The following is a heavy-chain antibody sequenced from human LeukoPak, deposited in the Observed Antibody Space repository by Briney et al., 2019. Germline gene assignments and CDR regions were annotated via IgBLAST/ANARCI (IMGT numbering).Heavy chain of an antibody. CDR1: GYTFTSYD. CDR2: MNPNSGNT. Sequence: ASVKVSCKASGYTFTSYDINCVRQATGQGLEWMGWMNPNSGNTGYAQKFQGRVTITRNTSISTAYMELSSLRSEDTAVYYCARGRYSGSYYAYWGQGTLVTVSS. CDR3: ARGRYSGSYYAY. D-gene: IGHD1-26*01. J-gene: IGHJ4*02. V-gene: IGHV1-8*03.